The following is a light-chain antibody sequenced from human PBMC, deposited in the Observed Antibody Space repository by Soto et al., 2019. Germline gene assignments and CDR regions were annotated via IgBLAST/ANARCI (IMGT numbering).Light chain of an antibody. J-gene: IGKJ2*01. CDR3: QQYNSYPEYT. CDR2: KAS. Sequence: DIQMTQSPSTLSASVGDRVTITCRASQSISSWLAWYQQKPGKAPKLLIYKASSLESGVPSRFSGSGSGTEFTLTISSLQPDDFATFYRQQYNSYPEYTFGQGTKLEIK. CDR1: QSISSW. V-gene: IGKV1-5*03.